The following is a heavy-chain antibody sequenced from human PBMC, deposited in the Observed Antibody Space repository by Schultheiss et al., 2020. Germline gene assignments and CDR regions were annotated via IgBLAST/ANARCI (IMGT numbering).Heavy chain of an antibody. CDR3: ARPVPGNSGSPFDY. V-gene: IGHV3-30-3*01. D-gene: IGHD1-26*01. Sequence: GESLKISCAASRFTFSNHAMHWVRQAPGEGLEWVAVISYDGSNKYYADSVKGRFTISRDNSKNTLYLQMNSLRAEDTAVYYCARPVPGNSGSPFDYWGQGTLVTVSS. J-gene: IGHJ4*02. CDR1: RFTFSNHA. CDR2: ISYDGSNK.